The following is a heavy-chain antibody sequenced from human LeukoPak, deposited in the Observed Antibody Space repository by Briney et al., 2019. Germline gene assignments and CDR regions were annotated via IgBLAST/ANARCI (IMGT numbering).Heavy chain of an antibody. CDR2: INHSGST. J-gene: IGHJ4*02. CDR1: GGSFSGYS. CDR3: ATDPDVGPFDH. V-gene: IGHV4-34*01. Sequence: SETLSLTCAVYGGSFSGYSWSWIRQPPGKGLEWIGEINHSGSTNYNPSLKSRVTISVDTSRNQFSLKLSPVTAADTAVYYCATDPDVGPFDHWGQGTLVTVSS.